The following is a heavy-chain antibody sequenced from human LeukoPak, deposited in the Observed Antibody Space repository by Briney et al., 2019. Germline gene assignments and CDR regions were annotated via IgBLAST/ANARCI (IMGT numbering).Heavy chain of an antibody. CDR3: ARDLTAYLGADY. J-gene: IGHJ4*02. D-gene: IGHD3-9*01. CDR2: IYPNSGGT. Sequence: ASVKVSCKASGYTFTGYYIHWERQAPGQGLEWMGWIYPNSGGTKYAQKFQGRVTMTSDTSISTAYMDLSSLRSDDTAVYYCARDLTAYLGADYWGQGTLVTVSS. V-gene: IGHV1-2*02. CDR1: GYTFTGYY.